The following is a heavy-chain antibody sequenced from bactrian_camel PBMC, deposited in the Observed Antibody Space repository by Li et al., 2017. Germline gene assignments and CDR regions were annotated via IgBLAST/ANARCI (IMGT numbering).Heavy chain of an antibody. CDR3: AADREPGRVCVGVKLGTPLGDAAY. CDR2: MDTNGGNT. CDR1: TAAYSSNC. V-gene: IGHV3S54*01. Sequence: HVQLVESGGGSVQAGGSLRLSCAASTAAYSSNCLGWFRQPPGQEREGIAVMDTNGGNTYYADSVKGRFTISQDDSKNSFYLQMTNLKPEDTAMYFCAADREPGRVCVGVKLGTPLGDAAYWGQGTQVTVS. J-gene: IGHJ4*01. D-gene: IGHD1*01.